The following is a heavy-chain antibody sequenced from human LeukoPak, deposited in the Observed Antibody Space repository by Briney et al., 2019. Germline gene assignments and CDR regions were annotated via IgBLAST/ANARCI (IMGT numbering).Heavy chain of an antibody. Sequence: PGGSLRLSCAASGFTFSSYGMHWVRQAPGKGLEWVAVISYDGSNKYYADSVKGRFTISRDNSKNTLYLQMNSLRAEDTAVYYCAKDRLRIQLWTYDYWGQGTLVTVSS. J-gene: IGHJ4*02. CDR3: AKDRLRIQLWTYDY. CDR2: ISYDGSNK. V-gene: IGHV3-30*18. D-gene: IGHD5-18*01. CDR1: GFTFSSYG.